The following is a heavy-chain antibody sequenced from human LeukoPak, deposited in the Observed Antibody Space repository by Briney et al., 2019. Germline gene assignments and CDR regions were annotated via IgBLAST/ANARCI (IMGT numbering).Heavy chain of an antibody. CDR3: TTVCCGGNSAHY. Sequence: GGSLRLSCAASRFPFSNAWISWVRQAPGKGLKWIGRIKSKTDDGTTDYAASVKGRFTISRDDSRSTLYLQMNSLKTEDTAVYYCTTVCCGGNSAHYWGQGTLVTVSS. CDR2: IKSKTDDGTT. J-gene: IGHJ4*02. V-gene: IGHV3-15*01. CDR1: RFPFSNAW. D-gene: IGHD4-23*01.